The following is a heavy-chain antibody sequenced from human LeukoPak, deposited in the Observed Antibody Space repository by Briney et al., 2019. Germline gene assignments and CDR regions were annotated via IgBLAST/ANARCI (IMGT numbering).Heavy chain of an antibody. Sequence: PGGSLRLSCAASGFTFNTYAMNWVRQAPGKGLEWVSSISGSSSYIYYADSVKGRFTISRDNAMDSQYLQMNSLRAEDTAVYYCARGSYGDYAECFDYWGQGTLVAVSS. CDR3: ARGSYGDYAECFDY. CDR2: ISGSSSYI. V-gene: IGHV3-21*01. D-gene: IGHD4-17*01. CDR1: GFTFNTYA. J-gene: IGHJ4*02.